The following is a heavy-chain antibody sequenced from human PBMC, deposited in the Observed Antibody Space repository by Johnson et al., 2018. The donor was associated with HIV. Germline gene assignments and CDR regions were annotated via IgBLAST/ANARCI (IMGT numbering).Heavy chain of an antibody. CDR3: ARDAPNFFTSGVRDDAFDI. J-gene: IGHJ3*02. D-gene: IGHD5-12*01. Sequence: VQLVESGGGLVQPGGSLRLSCAASGFTVSSNYMSWVRQAPGKGLEWVSVIYSGDSTYYADSVKGRFIISRDNSKHTLYLQMNSLRAEDTAVYYCARDAPNFFTSGVRDDAFDIWGPGTMVTVSP. CDR1: GFTVSSNY. CDR2: IYSGDST. V-gene: IGHV3-66*01.